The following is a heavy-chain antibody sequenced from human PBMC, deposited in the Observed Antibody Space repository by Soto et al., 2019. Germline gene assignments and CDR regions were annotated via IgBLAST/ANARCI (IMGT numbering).Heavy chain of an antibody. Sequence: SLKVSFKASGGTFSIYTISWLRQAPGQGLEWMGRIIPILGIANYAQKFQGRVTITADKSTSTAYMELSSLRSEDTAVYYCARDRCSSTSCYNYYYMDVWGKGTTVTVSS. D-gene: IGHD2-2*02. CDR1: GGTFSIYT. CDR3: ARDRCSSTSCYNYYYMDV. J-gene: IGHJ6*03. CDR2: IIPILGIA. V-gene: IGHV1-69*04.